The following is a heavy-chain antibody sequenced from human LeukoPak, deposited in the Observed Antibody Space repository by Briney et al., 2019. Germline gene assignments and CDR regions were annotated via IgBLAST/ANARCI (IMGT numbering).Heavy chain of an antibody. CDR1: AVSVSSVSYY. CDR3: ARDHGDFVQHD. CDR2: IYYSGST. J-gene: IGHJ4*02. V-gene: IGHV4-61*01. Sequence: TSENLSLTCTVSAVSVSSVSYYWRWIRQPPGKGLGRIGYIYYSGSTNYNPYLKSRVTISVDTSKNQFSLKLSSVTAADTAVYYCARDHGDFVQHDWGQGTLVTVSS. D-gene: IGHD4-17*01.